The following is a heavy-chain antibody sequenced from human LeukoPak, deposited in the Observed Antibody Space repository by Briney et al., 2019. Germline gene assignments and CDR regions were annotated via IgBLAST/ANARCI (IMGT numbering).Heavy chain of an antibody. J-gene: IGHJ3*02. CDR1: GFTFSSYS. D-gene: IGHD1-14*01. Sequence: GGSLRLSCAASGFTFSSYSMNWVRQAPGKGLEWVSSISSSSSYIYYADSVKGRFTISRDNAKNSLYLQMNSLRAEDTAVYYCAGSVPEVYDAFDIWGQGTIVTVSS. V-gene: IGHV3-21*01. CDR2: ISSSSSYI. CDR3: AGSVPEVYDAFDI.